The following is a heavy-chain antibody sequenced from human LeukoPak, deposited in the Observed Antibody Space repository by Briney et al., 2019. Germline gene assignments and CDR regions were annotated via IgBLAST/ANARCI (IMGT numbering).Heavy chain of an antibody. CDR3: ARDIVATNGGAFDI. J-gene: IGHJ3*02. D-gene: IGHD5-12*01. CDR2: IYYSGST. CDR1: GFTFSTYW. V-gene: IGHV4-59*01. Sequence: GSLRLSCAASGFTFSTYWMSWVRQAPGKGLEWIGYIYYSGSTNYNPSLKSRVTISADTSKNHFSLKLSSVTAADTAVYYCARDIVATNGGAFDIWGQGTMVTVSS.